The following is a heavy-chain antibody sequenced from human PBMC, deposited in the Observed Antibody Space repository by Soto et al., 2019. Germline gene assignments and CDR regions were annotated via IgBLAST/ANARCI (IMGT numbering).Heavy chain of an antibody. D-gene: IGHD3-3*01. CDR3: AYNTLPFSELDYFDY. Sequence: QITLRESGPSLVKPTQTLTLTCTFSGFSLSTYGVGVGWVRQPPGKALEWLALIYWDDDPHYSPSLKTRLTITKDTSKDDVVLTMTIMDPLDTARYYYAYNTLPFSELDYFDYWRQGTQVTVSS. J-gene: IGHJ4*01. V-gene: IGHV2-5*02. CDR2: IYWDDDP. CDR1: GFSLSTYGVG.